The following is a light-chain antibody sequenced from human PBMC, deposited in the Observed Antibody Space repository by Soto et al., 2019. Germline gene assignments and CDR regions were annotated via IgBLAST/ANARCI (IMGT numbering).Light chain of an antibody. CDR1: SGYSNYK. Sequence: QSVLTQPPSASASLGASVTLTCTLSSGYSNYKVDWYQQRPGKGPRFVMRVGTGGIVGSKGDGIPDRFSVLGSGLNRYLTIKNIQEEDESNYHCGADHGSGSNFARVVFGGGTKVT. CDR3: GADHGSGSNFARVV. CDR2: VGTGGIVG. J-gene: IGLJ2*01. V-gene: IGLV9-49*01.